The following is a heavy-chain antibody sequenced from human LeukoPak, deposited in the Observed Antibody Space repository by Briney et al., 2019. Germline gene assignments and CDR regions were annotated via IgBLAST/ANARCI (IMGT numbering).Heavy chain of an antibody. CDR2: IYYSGST. CDR1: GGSISSYY. D-gene: IGHD3-22*01. J-gene: IGHJ5*02. Sequence: SETLSLTCTASGGSISSYYWSWIRQPPGKGLEWIGYIYYSGSTNYNPSLKSRVTISVDTSKNQFSLKLSSVTAADTAVYYCARYYYDSSGYYENWFDPWGQGTLVTVSS. CDR3: ARYYYDSSGYYENWFDP. V-gene: IGHV4-59*01.